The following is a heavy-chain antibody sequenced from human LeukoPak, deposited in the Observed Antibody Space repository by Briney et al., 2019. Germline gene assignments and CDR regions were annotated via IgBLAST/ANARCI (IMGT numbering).Heavy chain of an antibody. Sequence: SETLSLTCTVSGGSISSSSYYWGWIRQPPGKGLEWIGSIYYSGSTYYNPSLKSRVTISVDTSKNQFSLKLSSVTAADTAVYYCARVVIIRHYYMDVWGKGTTVTVS. CDR1: GGSISSSSYY. CDR3: ARVVIIRHYYMDV. CDR2: IYYSGST. J-gene: IGHJ6*03. D-gene: IGHD3-3*01. V-gene: IGHV4-39*07.